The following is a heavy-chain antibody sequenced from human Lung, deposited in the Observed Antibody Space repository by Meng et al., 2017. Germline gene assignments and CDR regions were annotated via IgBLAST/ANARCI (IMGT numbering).Heavy chain of an antibody. CDR2: IDPKSGDT. Sequence: QWQLVQSVAEVRKPGASVKVSCKPSGYNFPDYYIHWVRLAPGQGLEWMGHIDPKSGDTRYAQKFQGRVTMTGDTSIGTAYMELTGLRSDDTALYYCARDEDISAAGKLFGDYWGQGTLVTVSS. CDR1: GYNFPDYY. CDR3: ARDEDISAAGKLFGDY. J-gene: IGHJ4*02. V-gene: IGHV1-2*06. D-gene: IGHD6-13*01.